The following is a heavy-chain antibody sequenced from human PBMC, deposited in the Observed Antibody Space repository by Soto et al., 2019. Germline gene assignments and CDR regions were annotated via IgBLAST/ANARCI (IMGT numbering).Heavy chain of an antibody. V-gene: IGHV1-8*01. J-gene: IGHJ6*03. CDR1: GYTFTSYD. CDR2: MNPNSGNT. CDR3: ARGGGVYDFWSGYYLYYYYYYMDV. Sequence: GASVKVSCKASGYTFTSYDINWVRQAIGQGLEWMGWMNPNSGNTGYAQKFQGRVTMTRNTSISTAYMELSSLRSEDTAVYYCARGGGVYDFWSGYYLYYYYYYMDVWGKGTTVTVSS. D-gene: IGHD3-3*01.